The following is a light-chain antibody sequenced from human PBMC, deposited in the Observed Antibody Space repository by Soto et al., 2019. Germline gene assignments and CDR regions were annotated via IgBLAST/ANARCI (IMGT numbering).Light chain of an antibody. CDR2: AAS. J-gene: IGKJ1*01. Sequence: EIVLTQSAATLSFSPGERATLSCGASQTVSGSYLAWFQQKPGQTPRLLIYAASTRAAGVPGRFSGSGSGTDFSLTINRLELEDFAVYYCQHYGPAPWTVGQGTKVEIK. CDR1: QTVSGSY. V-gene: IGKV3-20*01. CDR3: QHYGPAPWT.